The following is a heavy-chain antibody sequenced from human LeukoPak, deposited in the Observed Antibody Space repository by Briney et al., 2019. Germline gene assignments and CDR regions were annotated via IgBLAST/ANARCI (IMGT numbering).Heavy chain of an antibody. Sequence: PGGSLRLSCAASGFTCSSYEMNWVRQAPGKGLEWVSYISSSGSTIYYADSVKGRFTISRDNAKNSLYLQMNSLRAEDTAVYYCARAALNEYYYDSSGYYDPWGQGTLVTVSS. CDR1: GFTCSSYE. J-gene: IGHJ5*02. D-gene: IGHD3-22*01. CDR3: ARAALNEYYYDSSGYYDP. CDR2: ISSSGSTI. V-gene: IGHV3-48*03.